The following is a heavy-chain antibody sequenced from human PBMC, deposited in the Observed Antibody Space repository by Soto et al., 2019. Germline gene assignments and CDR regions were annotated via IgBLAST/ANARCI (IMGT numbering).Heavy chain of an antibody. CDR3: ARHIAVAGNDY. V-gene: IGHV5-51*01. CDR1: WYSFTRYC. J-gene: IGHJ4*02. CDR2: IYPGDSDT. D-gene: IGHD6-19*01. Sequence: GGSLKISCKGSWYSFTRYCIGWGRQMPGKGLEWMGIIYPGDSDTRYSPSFQGQVTISADKSISTAYLQWSSLKASDTAMYYCARHIAVAGNDYWGQGTLVTVSS.